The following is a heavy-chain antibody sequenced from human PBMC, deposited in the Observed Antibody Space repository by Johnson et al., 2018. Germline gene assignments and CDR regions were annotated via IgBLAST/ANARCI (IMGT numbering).Heavy chain of an antibody. V-gene: IGHV3-15*01. CDR3: TTSAYTIAGFDY. CDR2: IKSKSSGGTV. D-gene: IGHD5-18*01. CDR1: GFTFSDAW. Sequence: VQLVQSGGGLVKPGGSLRLSCAASGFTFSDAWMSWVRPTPGKGLEWVGHIKSKSSGGTVDYTAPVKGRFTISRDDSKNTLYVQMNSLKSEDTAVYYCTTSAYTIAGFDYWGQGTLVTVSS. J-gene: IGHJ4*02.